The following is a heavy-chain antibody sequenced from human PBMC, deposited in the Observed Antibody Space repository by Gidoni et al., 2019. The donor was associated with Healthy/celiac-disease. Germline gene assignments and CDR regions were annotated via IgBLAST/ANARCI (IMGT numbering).Heavy chain of an antibody. CDR3: ARETTLRGDGYNEFDY. J-gene: IGHJ4*02. D-gene: IGHD5-12*01. Sequence: QVQLVQSGAEVKKPGSSVKVSCKASGGTFSSYAISWVRQAPGQGLEWMGGIIPIFGTANYAQKFQGRVTITADESTSTAYMELSSLRSEDTAVHYCARETTLRGDGYNEFDYWGQGTLVTVSS. CDR2: IIPIFGTA. CDR1: GGTFSSYA. V-gene: IGHV1-69*01.